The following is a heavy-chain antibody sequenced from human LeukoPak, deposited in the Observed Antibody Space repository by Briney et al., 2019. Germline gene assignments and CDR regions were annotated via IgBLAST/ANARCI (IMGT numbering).Heavy chain of an antibody. V-gene: IGHV4-34*01. J-gene: IGHJ6*02. CDR3: ARGYYDFWSGHRYYYYGMDV. CDR1: GGSFSGYY. Sequence: PSETLSLTCAVYGGSFSGYYWSWIRQPPGKGLEWIGEINHSGSTNYNPSLKSRVTTSVDTSKNQFSLKLSSVTAADTAVYYCARGYYDFWSGHRYYYYGMDVWGQGTTVTVSS. D-gene: IGHD3-3*01. CDR2: INHSGST.